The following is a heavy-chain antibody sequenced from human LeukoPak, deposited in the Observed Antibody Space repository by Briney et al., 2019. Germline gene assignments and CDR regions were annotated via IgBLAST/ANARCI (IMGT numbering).Heavy chain of an antibody. Sequence: SETLSLTCTVSGGSISSYYWSWIRQPAGKGLEWIGRIYTSGSTNYNPSLKSRVTISVDKSKNQSSLKLSSVTAADTAVYYCAREDIEDYYYMDVWGKGTTVTVSS. V-gene: IGHV4-4*07. CDR3: AREDIEDYYYMDV. J-gene: IGHJ6*03. CDR2: IYTSGST. CDR1: GGSISSYY.